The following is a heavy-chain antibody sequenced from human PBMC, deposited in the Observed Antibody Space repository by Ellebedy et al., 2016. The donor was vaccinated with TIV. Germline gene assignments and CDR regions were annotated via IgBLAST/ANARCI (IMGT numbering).Heavy chain of an antibody. CDR3: STGTYFGRGS. V-gene: IGHV3-53*01. D-gene: IGHD2-8*02. CDR2: IYSGGNT. CDR1: GFTVGNNY. J-gene: IGHJ5*02. Sequence: GESLKISXAASGFTVGNNYMNWVRQAPGKGLEWVSLIYSGGNTFYADSVKGRFTISRDNFKNTLYLQMNSLRAEDTALYYCSTGTYFGRGSWGPGTLVTVSS.